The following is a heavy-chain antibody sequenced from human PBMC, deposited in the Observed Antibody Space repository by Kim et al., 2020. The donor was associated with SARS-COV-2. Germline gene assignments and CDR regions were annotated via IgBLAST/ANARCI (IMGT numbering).Heavy chain of an antibody. J-gene: IGHJ4*02. D-gene: IGHD6-13*01. Sequence: EGSLRLSCTASGFTFSSYAMHWVRQAPGKGLEWVAFISYGGSDKYYADSVKGRFTISRDNSQNTVHLQMNSLRPEDTAIYYCARGYSSSSDFDHWGQGTLAT. CDR3: ARGYSSSSDFDH. CDR1: GFTFSSYA. CDR2: ISYGGSDK. V-gene: IGHV3-30-3*01.